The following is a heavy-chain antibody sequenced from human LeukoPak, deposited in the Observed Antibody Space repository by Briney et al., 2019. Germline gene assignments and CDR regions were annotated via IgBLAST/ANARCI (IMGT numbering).Heavy chain of an antibody. CDR1: GFTFSSYG. CDR2: ISYDGSNK. D-gene: IGHD1-1*01. Sequence: GRSLRLSCAASGFTFSSYGMHWVRQAPGKGLEWVAVISYDGSNKYYADSVKGRFTISRDNSKNTLYLQMNSLRAEDTAVYYCAKSIGVAKQLNDYWGQGTLVTVSS. J-gene: IGHJ4*02. V-gene: IGHV3-30*18. CDR3: AKSIGVAKQLNDY.